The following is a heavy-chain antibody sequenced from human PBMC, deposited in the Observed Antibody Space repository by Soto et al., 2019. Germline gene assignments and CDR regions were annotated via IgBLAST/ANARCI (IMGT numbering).Heavy chain of an antibody. CDR2: INAGNGNT. V-gene: IGHV1-3*01. CDR3: ARVPDCSSTSCYSPWFDP. J-gene: IGHJ5*02. D-gene: IGHD2-2*02. Sequence: ASVEVSCKASGYTFTSYAIHWVRQAPGERLEWMGWINAGNGNTKYSQKFQGRVTITRDTSASTAYMELSSLRSEDTAVYYCARVPDCSSTSCYSPWFDPWGQGTLVTVSS. CDR1: GYTFTSYA.